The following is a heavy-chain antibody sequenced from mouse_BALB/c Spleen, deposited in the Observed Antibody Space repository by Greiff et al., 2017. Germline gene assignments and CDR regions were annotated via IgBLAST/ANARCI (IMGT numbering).Heavy chain of an antibody. V-gene: IGHV1-69*02. D-gene: IGHD1-1*01. CDR1: GYTFTSYW. CDR3: TRETDYYGSRNFDV. CDR2: IYPSDSYT. J-gene: IGHJ1*01. Sequence: QVQLKQSGAELVRPGASVKLSCKASGYTFTSYWINWVKQRPGQGLEWIGNIYPSDSYTNYNQKFKDKATLTVDKSSSTAYMQLSSPTSEDSAVYYCTRETDYYGSRNFDVWGAGTTVTVSS.